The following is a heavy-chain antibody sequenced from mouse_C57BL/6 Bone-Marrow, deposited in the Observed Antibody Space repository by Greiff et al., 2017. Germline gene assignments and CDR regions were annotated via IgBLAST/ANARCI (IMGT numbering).Heavy chain of an antibody. J-gene: IGHJ2*01. V-gene: IGHV1-74*01. CDR3: AMPTYGNDFGY. CDR1: GYTFTSYW. D-gene: IGHD1-1*01. Sequence: QVQLKQPGAELVKPGASVKVSCKASGYTFTSYWMHWVKQRPGQGLEWIGRIHPSDSDTNYNQKFKGKATLTVDKSSSTAYMQLSSLTSEDSAVYYWAMPTYGNDFGYWGQGPTLTVSS. CDR2: IHPSDSDT.